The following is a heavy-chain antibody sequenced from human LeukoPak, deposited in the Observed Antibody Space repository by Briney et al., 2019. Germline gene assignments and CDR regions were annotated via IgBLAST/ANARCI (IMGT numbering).Heavy chain of an antibody. CDR3: ARGYHPLARYCSGGSCYFRTFDP. Sequence: SETLSLTCSVSGGSISRSSYYWGWIRQPPGKGLEWIGSIYYSGSTYYNPSLKSRVTISVDTSKNQFSLKLDSVTAADTAVYYCARGYHPLARYCSGGSCYFRTFDPWGQGTLVTVSS. J-gene: IGHJ5*02. V-gene: IGHV4-39*01. D-gene: IGHD2-15*01. CDR2: IYYSGST. CDR1: GGSISRSSYY.